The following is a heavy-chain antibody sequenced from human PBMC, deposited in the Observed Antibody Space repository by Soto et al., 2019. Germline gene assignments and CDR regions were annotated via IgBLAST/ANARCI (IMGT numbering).Heavy chain of an antibody. CDR3: ARTRYCSGGSCRNFDY. D-gene: IGHD2-15*01. J-gene: IGHJ4*02. Sequence: PSETLSLTCAVYGGSFSGYYWSWIRQPPGKGLEWIGEINHSGSTNYNPSLKSRVTISVETSKNQFSLKLSSVTAADTAVYYCARTRYCSGGSCRNFDYWGQGTLVTVSS. V-gene: IGHV4-34*01. CDR1: GGSFSGYY. CDR2: INHSGST.